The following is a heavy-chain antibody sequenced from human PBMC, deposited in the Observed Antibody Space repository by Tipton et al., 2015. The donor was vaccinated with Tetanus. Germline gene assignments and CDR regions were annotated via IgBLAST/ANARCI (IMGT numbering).Heavy chain of an antibody. CDR3: ASGVTHDY. CDR1: GFTFNGYG. J-gene: IGHJ4*02. CDR2: VWYDGSRQ. Sequence: SLRLSCAASGFTFNGYGMHWVRQAPGKGLEWLALVWYDGSRQYYADSVKGRFTISRDNARNSLHLQMNRLRAEDTARYYCASGVTHDYWGQGTLVAVSS. V-gene: IGHV3-33*03. D-gene: IGHD5-18*01.